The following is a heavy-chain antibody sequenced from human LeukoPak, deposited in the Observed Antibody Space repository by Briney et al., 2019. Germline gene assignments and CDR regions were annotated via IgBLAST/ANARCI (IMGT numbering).Heavy chain of an antibody. CDR3: ARCWSGSYYGLGDFDY. CDR2: IHTSGTT. D-gene: IGHD1-26*01. V-gene: IGHV4-61*02. CDR1: GGSISSGTYY. J-gene: IGHJ4*02. Sequence: PSQTLSLTCSVSGGSISSGTYYWTWIRQPAGKGLEWIGRIHTSGTTNYNPSLKSRVTISIDTSTNQFSLKLSSVTAADTAVYYCARCWSGSYYGLGDFDYWGQGTLVTVSS.